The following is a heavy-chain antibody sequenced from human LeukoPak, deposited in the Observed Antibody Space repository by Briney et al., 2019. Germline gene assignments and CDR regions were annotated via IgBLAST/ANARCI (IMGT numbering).Heavy chain of an antibody. D-gene: IGHD1-20*01. V-gene: IGHV3-30*02. J-gene: IGHJ4*02. CDR2: IRYDGTNT. CDR1: AFTFSDYG. CDR3: ARALNGLTFDY. Sequence: GGSLRLSCVASAFTFSDYGMVWVRQAPGKGLEWVTFIRYDGTNTFYADSVKGRFTISRDNAKNSLYLQMNSLRAEDTAVYYCARALNGLTFDYWGQGTLVTVSS.